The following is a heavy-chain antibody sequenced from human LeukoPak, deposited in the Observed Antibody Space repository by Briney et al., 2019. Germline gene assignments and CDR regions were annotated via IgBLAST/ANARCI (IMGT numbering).Heavy chain of an antibody. CDR3: TRGYSYGYGVYFDY. J-gene: IGHJ4*02. CDR2: IRSKAYGGTT. CDR1: GFTFGDYA. D-gene: IGHD5-18*01. Sequence: GGSLRLSCTASGFTFGDYAMSWVRQAPGKGREGVGFIRSKAYGGTTEYAASVKGRFTISRDDSKSIAYLQMNSLKTEDTAVYYCTRGYSYGYGVYFDYWGQGTLVTVSS. V-gene: IGHV3-49*04.